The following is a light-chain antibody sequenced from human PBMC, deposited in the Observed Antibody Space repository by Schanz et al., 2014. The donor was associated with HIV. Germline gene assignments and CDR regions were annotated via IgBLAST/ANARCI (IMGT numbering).Light chain of an antibody. V-gene: IGKV3-20*01. CDR2: GAS. CDR1: QTVSNNY. Sequence: EIVLTQSPGTLSLSPGEGATLSCRASQTVSNNYLAWYQQKPGQAPRLLMYGASSRATGIPDRFSGSGSGTDFTLTISRLEPEDFAVYYCQHYGSSFGPGTKVDIK. CDR3: QHYGSS. J-gene: IGKJ3*01.